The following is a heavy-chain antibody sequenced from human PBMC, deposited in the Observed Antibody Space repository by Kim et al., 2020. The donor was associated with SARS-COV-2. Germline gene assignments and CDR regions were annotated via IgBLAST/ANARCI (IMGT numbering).Heavy chain of an antibody. CDR3: ATTSIQYARALTYYYGMDV. Sequence: ASVKVSCKASGYTFTSYGITWVRQAPGQGLEWVGWISPYNGNTDYAQNLQGRVTLTTDTSTTTAYMELKSLSSDDTAVYYCATTSIQYARALTYYYGMDVWGQGTTVTVS. CDR1: GYTFTSYG. J-gene: IGHJ6*02. V-gene: IGHV1-18*01. D-gene: IGHD2-8*01. CDR2: ISPYNGNT.